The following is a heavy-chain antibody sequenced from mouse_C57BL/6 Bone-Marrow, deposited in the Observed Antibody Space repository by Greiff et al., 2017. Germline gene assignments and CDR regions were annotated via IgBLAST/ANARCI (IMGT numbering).Heavy chain of an antibody. Sequence: VQLVESGAELARPGASVKLSCKASGYTFTSYGISWVKQRTGQGLEWIGEIYPRSGNTYYNEKFKGKATLTADKSSSTAYMELRSLTSEDSAVYFCARGRYFYDGYCWGQGTTLTVSS. CDR2: IYPRSGNT. CDR3: ARGRYFYDGYC. CDR1: GYTFTSYG. J-gene: IGHJ2*01. D-gene: IGHD2-3*01. V-gene: IGHV1-81*01.